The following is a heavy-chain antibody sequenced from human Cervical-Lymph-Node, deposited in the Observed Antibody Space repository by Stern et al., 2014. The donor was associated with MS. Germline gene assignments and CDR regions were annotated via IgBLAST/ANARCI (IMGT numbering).Heavy chain of an antibody. CDR3: ARDTCRGGGCYFRY. J-gene: IGHJ4*02. CDR1: GFIFSSYA. Sequence: QVQLVQSGGGVVQPGRSLRLSCAASGFIFSSYAMQWVRQAPGKGLDWVAFLSNEGSKQFYADSVKGRFTISRDNSNNTLYLQMNSLRPEDTAVYYCARDTCRGGGCYFRYWGQGILITVSS. CDR2: LSNEGSKQ. D-gene: IGHD2-15*01. V-gene: IGHV3-30-3*01.